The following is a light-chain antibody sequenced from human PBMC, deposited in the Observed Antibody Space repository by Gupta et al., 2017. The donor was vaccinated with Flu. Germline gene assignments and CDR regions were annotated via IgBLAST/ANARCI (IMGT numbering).Light chain of an antibody. V-gene: IGLV3-19*01. CDR2: DTN. Sequence: SSELTQAPAVSVALGQTVRITCQGDSHRSYYANWYQQKPGQAPVLVIYDTNNRPSGIPDRFSGSSSGNTASLTITGAQAEDEADYYCNSRDSSGNRGVFGGGTKLTVL. J-gene: IGLJ2*01. CDR1: SHRSYY. CDR3: NSRDSSGNRGV.